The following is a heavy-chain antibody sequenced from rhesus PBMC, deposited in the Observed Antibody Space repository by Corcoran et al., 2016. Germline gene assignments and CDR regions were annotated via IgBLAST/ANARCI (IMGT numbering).Heavy chain of an antibody. CDR2: ISGSGGST. D-gene: IGHD3-16*01. CDR3: ASYSGSFLCYFDY. Sequence: QLQLQESGPGLVKPSETLYLACAVSGGSISSNYWSWISEPPGKGLEWIGRISGSGGSTDYNPSLKSRVTLSVDTSKNQLSLKLSSVTAADTAVYYCASYSGSFLCYFDYWGQGVLVTVSS. CDR1: GGSISSNY. J-gene: IGHJ4*01. V-gene: IGHV4-173*01.